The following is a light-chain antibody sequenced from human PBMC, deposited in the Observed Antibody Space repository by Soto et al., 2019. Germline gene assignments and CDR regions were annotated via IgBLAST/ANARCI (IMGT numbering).Light chain of an antibody. Sequence: DIEMTQSPSSLSASVGDKVTITFRASQNSRDWVAWYQQKPGQAPKLLINAASSLERGVPSRFSGGGSGTDFTLNISSLQPDDFATYYCQQNYRATPWTFGQGTKVHIK. CDR3: QQNYRATPWT. V-gene: IGKV1-5*01. CDR1: QNSRDW. J-gene: IGKJ1*01. CDR2: AAS.